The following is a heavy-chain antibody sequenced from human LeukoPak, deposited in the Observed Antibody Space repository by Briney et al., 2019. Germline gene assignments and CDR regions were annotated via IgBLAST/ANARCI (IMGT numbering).Heavy chain of an antibody. J-gene: IGHJ4*02. CDR2: INAGNGNT. D-gene: IGHD3-10*01. Sequence: GASVKVSCKASGYTFTSYAMHWVRQAPGQRLEWMGWINAGNGNTKYSQKFQGRVTITRDTSASTAYMELSSLRSEDTAVYYCATAPWNAENYYGSGSYSTRFDYWGQGTLVTVSS. CDR3: ATAPWNAENYYGSGSYSTRFDY. V-gene: IGHV1-3*01. CDR1: GYTFTSYA.